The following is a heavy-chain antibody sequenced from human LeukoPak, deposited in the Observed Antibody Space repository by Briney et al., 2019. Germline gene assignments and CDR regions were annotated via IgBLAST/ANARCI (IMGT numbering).Heavy chain of an antibody. CDR1: GFTFSTYW. V-gene: IGHV3-7*01. CDR3: ARGRYYFDY. Sequence: GGSLRLSCAASGFTFSTYWMTWVRQAPGKGLEWVANIKQDGSDQYYVDSVKGRFTISRDNAKNSLYLQMNSLRAEDTAVYYCARGRYYFDYWGQGTLVTVSS. J-gene: IGHJ4*02. CDR2: IKQDGSDQ.